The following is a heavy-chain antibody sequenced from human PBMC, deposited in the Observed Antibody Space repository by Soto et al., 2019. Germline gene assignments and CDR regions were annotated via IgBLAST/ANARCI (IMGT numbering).Heavy chain of an antibody. J-gene: IGHJ6*02. Sequence: QVTLKESGPPLVKLTQTLTLTCTVSGLSLRTTGVGVGWVRQPPGKALEWLALLYWDDDKRYSPSLRSRLIITKNTSETQVILTMTNTDTVDTATYYCVQSRCGGDFVEIYSSYAYNGLDVWGQGTTVTGSS. V-gene: IGHV2-5*02. CDR2: LYWDDDK. D-gene: IGHD2-21*02. CDR1: GLSLRTTGVG. CDR3: VQSRCGGDFVEIYSSYAYNGLDV.